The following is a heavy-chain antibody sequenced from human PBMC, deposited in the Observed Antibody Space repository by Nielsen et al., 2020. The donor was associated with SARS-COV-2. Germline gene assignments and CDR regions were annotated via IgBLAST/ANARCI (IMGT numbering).Heavy chain of an antibody. CDR3: ARFRSGGYWYFDV. V-gene: IGHV3-11*03. Sequence: GGSLRLSCEGSGYTFSDYYMNWIRQAPGKGLEWVSYISSNTGSYTNYADSVKGRFTISRDNAKASLYLQLDSLRPEDTAVYYCARFRSGGYWYFDVWGRGTLVTVSS. CDR1: GYTFSDYY. J-gene: IGHJ2*01. D-gene: IGHD3-3*01. CDR2: ISSNTGSYT.